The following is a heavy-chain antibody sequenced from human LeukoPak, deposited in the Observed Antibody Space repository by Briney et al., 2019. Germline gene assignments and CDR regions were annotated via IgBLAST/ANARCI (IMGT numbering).Heavy chain of an antibody. CDR2: ISAYNGNT. Sequence: ASVEVSCKASGYTFTSYGISWVRQAPGEGLEWMGWISAYNGNTNYAQKLQGRVTMTTDTSTSTAYMELRSLRSDDTAVYYCARGTYYYDIVPSGYWGQGTLVTVSS. J-gene: IGHJ4*02. V-gene: IGHV1-18*01. CDR1: GYTFTSYG. CDR3: ARGTYYYDIVPSGY. D-gene: IGHD3-22*01.